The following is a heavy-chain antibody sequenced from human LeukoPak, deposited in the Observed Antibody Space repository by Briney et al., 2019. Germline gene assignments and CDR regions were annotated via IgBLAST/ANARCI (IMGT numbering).Heavy chain of an antibody. V-gene: IGHV3-7*01. J-gene: IGHJ4*02. D-gene: IGHD4-17*01. CDR1: GFTFRSYW. Sequence: GGPLRLSCAASGFTFRSYWMSWVRQAPGKGLEWVANINQDGLEEYYVDSVRGRFTLSRDNAKNSLYLQMNSLRAEGTAVYYCATLDTTMTTGDYWGQGTLVTVSS. CDR3: ATLDTTMTTGDY. CDR2: INQDGLEE.